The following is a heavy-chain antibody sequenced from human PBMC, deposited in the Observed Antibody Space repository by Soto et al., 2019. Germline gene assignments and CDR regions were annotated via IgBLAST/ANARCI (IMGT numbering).Heavy chain of an antibody. CDR1: GFSFSTVG. Sequence: QVQLVESGGGVVQPGRSLRLSCAASGFSFSTVGMHWVRQAPGKGLEWLAGMLYDGTNIHYADSVKGRFTISRDSSKNTAYLEMNNLRAEDTAVYFCAKDDDTGSWGQGTLVTVSS. CDR3: AKDDDTGS. D-gene: IGHD3-9*01. J-gene: IGHJ5*02. CDR2: MLYDGTNI. V-gene: IGHV3-30*18.